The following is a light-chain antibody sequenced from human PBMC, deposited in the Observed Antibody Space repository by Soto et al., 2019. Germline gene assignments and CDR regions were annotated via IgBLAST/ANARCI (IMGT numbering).Light chain of an antibody. J-gene: IGLJ2*01. CDR2: GYN. CDR1: SSNIGAGYD. V-gene: IGLV1-40*01. Sequence: VLTQPPSVSGAPGQRVTISCTGSSSNIGAGYDVHWYQQLPGTAPKLLVYGYNNRPSGVPDRFSVSKSGTSASLTITGLQTEDEADYYCQSYDSSLSAWVFGGGTKVTVL. CDR3: QSYDSSLSAWV.